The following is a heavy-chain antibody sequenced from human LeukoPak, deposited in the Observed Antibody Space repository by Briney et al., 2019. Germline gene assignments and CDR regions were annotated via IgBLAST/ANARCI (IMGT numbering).Heavy chain of an antibody. CDR1: GFTFSSYA. D-gene: IGHD2-2*01. V-gene: IGHV3-30*02. CDR3: AKLYCSSTSCSGVY. Sequence: GGSLRLPXAASGFTFSSYAMSWVRQAPGKGLEWVAFIRYDGSNKYYADSVKGRFTISRDNSKNTLYLQMNSLRAEDTAVYYCAKLYCSSTSCSGVYWGQGTLVTVSS. J-gene: IGHJ4*02. CDR2: IRYDGSNK.